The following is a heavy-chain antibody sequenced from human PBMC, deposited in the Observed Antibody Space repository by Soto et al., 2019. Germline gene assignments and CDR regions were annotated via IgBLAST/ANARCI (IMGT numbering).Heavy chain of an antibody. CDR3: AKEDSSSWHYYYGMDV. V-gene: IGHV3-30*18. CDR1: GFTFSSYG. CDR2: ISYDGSNK. D-gene: IGHD6-13*01. Sequence: GGSLRLSCAASGFTFSSYGMNWVRQAPGKGLEWVAVISYDGSNKYYVDSVKGRFTISRDSSKNMLYLQMNSLRAEDTAVYYCAKEDSSSWHYYYGMDVWGQGTTVTVSS. J-gene: IGHJ6*02.